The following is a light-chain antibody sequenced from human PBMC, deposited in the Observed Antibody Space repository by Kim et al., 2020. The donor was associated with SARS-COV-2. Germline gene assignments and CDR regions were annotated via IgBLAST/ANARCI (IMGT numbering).Light chain of an antibody. Sequence: LSPGERAPVSCRAGQSFANNIVAWYQHKPGQAPGLLIYGASNRATGIPDRFSGSGSGTDFTLTISRLEPEDFAVYYCHQYGTVPYTFGQGTKLEI. V-gene: IGKV3-20*01. CDR3: HQYGTVPYT. J-gene: IGKJ2*01. CDR1: QSFANNI. CDR2: GAS.